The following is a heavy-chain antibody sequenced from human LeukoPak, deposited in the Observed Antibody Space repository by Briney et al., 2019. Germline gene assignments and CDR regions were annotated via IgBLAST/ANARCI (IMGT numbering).Heavy chain of an antibody. CDR3: ARDRGVVLRLAFDI. J-gene: IGHJ3*02. Sequence: SETLSLTCTVSGGSISSSSYYWGWIRQPPGKGLEWIGSIYYSGSTYYNPSLKSRVTISVDTSKNHFSLTLSSVTAADTAVYYCARDRGVVLRLAFDIWGQGTMVNVSS. D-gene: IGHD2-15*01. V-gene: IGHV4-39*02. CDR1: GGSISSSSYY. CDR2: IYYSGST.